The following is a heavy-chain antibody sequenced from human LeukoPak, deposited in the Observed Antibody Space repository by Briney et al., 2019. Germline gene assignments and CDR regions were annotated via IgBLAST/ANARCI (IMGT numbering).Heavy chain of an antibody. J-gene: IGHJ4*02. D-gene: IGHD3-22*01. V-gene: IGHV3-30*02. CDR1: GFTFSTYG. CDR3: AKGDSSGYYYVYFDY. CDR2: IPDHGSNK. Sequence: GGSLRLSCAASGFTFSTYGMHWVRQAPGRGLEWVTFIPDHGSNKYYADPVKGRFTISRDNSKNTLYLQMNGLRPEDTAVYYCAKGDSSGYYYVYFDYWGQGTLVTVSS.